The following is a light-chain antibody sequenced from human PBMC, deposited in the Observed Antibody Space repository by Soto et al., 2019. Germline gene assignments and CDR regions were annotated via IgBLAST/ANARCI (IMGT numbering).Light chain of an antibody. V-gene: IGKV1-5*03. J-gene: IGKJ1*01. CDR2: KAS. CDR1: QSIGNW. CDR3: QHYNSYSEA. Sequence: DIHMTQSPSTLSASVGDRVTVTCRASQSIGNWVAWYQQKPGKAPKLLIYKASSLKSGVPSRFSGSGSGTEFTLTISSLQPDDFATYYCQHYNSYSEAFGQGTKVDIK.